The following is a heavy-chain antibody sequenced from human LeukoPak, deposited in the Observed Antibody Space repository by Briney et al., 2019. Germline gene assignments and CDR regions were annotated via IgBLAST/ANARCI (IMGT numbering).Heavy chain of an antibody. CDR3: ARGWAFEY. CDR1: GDSVSSSSTL. V-gene: IGHV6-1*01. J-gene: IGHJ4*02. D-gene: IGHD6-13*01. Sequence: SQTLSLTCAISGDSVSSSSTLWSRIRQSPSRGLEWLGRTYYRSKWFNDYAESVKSRITINPDTSKNQFSLHLNSVTPEDTAMYYCARGWAFEYWGQGILVTVSS. CDR2: TYYRSKWFN.